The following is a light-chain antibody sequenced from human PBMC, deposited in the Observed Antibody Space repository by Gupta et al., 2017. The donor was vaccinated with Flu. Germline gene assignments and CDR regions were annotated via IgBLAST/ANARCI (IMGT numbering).Light chain of an antibody. V-gene: IGLV2-14*01. CDR1: SSDVGGYNY. J-gene: IGLJ1*01. CDR2: EVT. CDR3: SSYTISNTLYV. Sequence: QSALTQPASVSGSPGQSITISCTGTSSDVGGYNYVSWYQQYPGKAPKLMIYEVTSRPSGVSNRFSGSKSGNTASLTISGLQAEDEADYYCSSYTISNTLYVFGTGTKVTVL.